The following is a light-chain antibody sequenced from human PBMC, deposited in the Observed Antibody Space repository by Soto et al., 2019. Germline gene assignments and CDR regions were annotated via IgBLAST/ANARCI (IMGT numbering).Light chain of an antibody. CDR2: DND. V-gene: IGLV1-51*01. CDR3: GTWDSSLSGV. Sequence: QSVLTQPPSVSAAPGQKVTISCSGSNSNIGNNYVSWYQQLPGTAPKLLIYDNDKRPSGIPDRFSGSKSGTSATLGITGLQTGDEADYYCGTWDSSLSGVFGTGTKLTVL. J-gene: IGLJ1*01. CDR1: NSNIGNNY.